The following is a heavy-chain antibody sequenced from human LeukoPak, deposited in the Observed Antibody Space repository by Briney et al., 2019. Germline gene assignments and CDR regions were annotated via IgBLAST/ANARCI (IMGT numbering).Heavy chain of an antibody. V-gene: IGHV4-59*02. CDR2: FSYSGST. CDR3: ARGPLDSGYTYFDY. D-gene: IGHD5-12*01. CDR1: GASVSNYY. J-gene: IGHJ4*02. Sequence: SETLSLTCTVSGASVSNYYWSWIRQPPGKGPEWIGYFSYSGSTNYNPSLKSRVTISVDTSKNQFSLKLSSVTAADTAVYYCARGPLDSGYTYFDYWGQGTLVSVAS.